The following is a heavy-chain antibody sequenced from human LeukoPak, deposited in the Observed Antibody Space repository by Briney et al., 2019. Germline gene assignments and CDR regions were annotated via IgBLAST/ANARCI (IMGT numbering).Heavy chain of an antibody. J-gene: IGHJ4*02. D-gene: IGHD3-10*01. CDR1: GFTFSDYY. CDR2: ISSSGITI. Sequence: GGSLRLSCAASGFTFSDYYMTWIRQAPGKGLEWVSYISSSGITIYYADSVKGRFTISRDNAKKSLYLEMNSLRAEDTAVYYGARDQYGLGYGSLFDYWGQGTLVTVSS. CDR3: ARDQYGLGYGSLFDY. V-gene: IGHV3-11*01.